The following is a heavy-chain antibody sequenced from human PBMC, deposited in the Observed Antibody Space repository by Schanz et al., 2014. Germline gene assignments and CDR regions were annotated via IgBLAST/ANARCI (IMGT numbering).Heavy chain of an antibody. CDR3: ARLGRMGAFDI. V-gene: IGHV3-21*02. J-gene: IGHJ3*02. CDR2: ISSSSSYI. Sequence: EVQLVESGGGLIQPGGSLRLSCEASGFAFSTSSMNWVRQAPGKGLEWVLYISSSSSYIYYADSMKGRFTISRDNAKKSLFLQMNSLRAEDTAVYYCARLGRMGAFDIWGQGTMVTVSS. CDR1: GFAFSTSS. D-gene: IGHD2-8*01.